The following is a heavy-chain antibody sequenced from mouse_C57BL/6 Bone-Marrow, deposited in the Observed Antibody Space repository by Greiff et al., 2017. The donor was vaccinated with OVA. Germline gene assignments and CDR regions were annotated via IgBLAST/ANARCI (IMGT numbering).Heavy chain of an antibody. CDR1: GYTFTSYW. CDR2: IDPNSGGT. Sequence: QVQLQQPGAELVKPGASVKLSCKASGYTFTSYWMHWVKQRPGRGLEWIGRIDPNSGGTKYNEKFKSKATLTGDKPSSTAYMQVSSRTSEDSAVYYCARERPYDKDWYFDVWGTGTTVTVSS. D-gene: IGHD2-12*01. V-gene: IGHV1-72*01. J-gene: IGHJ1*03. CDR3: ARERPYDKDWYFDV.